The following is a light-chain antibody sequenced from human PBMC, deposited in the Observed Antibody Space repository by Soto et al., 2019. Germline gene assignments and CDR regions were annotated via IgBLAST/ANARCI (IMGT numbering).Light chain of an antibody. CDR2: DAS. Sequence: DIQMTQSPASLSASLGDRVTITCQASQDINKNLIWYQQKPGKAPKLLIYDASDLETGVPSRFSGSGSGTDFTLTISSLQPEDFATYYCQQSYSTPLTFGGGTKVDIK. J-gene: IGKJ4*01. CDR3: QQSYSTPLT. CDR1: QDINKN. V-gene: IGKV1-39*01.